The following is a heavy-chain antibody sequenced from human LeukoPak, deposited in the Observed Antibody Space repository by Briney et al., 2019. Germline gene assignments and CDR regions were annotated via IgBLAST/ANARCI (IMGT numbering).Heavy chain of an antibody. CDR1: GFTFSTYV. V-gene: IGHV3-30-3*01. J-gene: IGHJ4*02. CDR3: ARALDEGARFDY. Sequence: GRSLRLSCTASGFTFSTYVMHWVRQAPGKGLEWVAVISYDGSNKYYADSVKGRFTISRDNSKNTLYLQMKSLRAEDTAVYYCARALDEGARFDYWGQGTLVTVSS. CDR2: ISYDGSNK.